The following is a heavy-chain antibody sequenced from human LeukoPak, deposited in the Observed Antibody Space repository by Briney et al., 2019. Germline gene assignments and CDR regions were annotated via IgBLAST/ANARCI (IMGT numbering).Heavy chain of an antibody. CDR1: GFTFSNYA. CDR2: ITGSGGNT. CDR3: AKWGDFDVLTGYYVPDF. Sequence: GGSLRLSCAASGFTFSNYAMSWVRQAPGKGLEWVSAITGSGGNTYYADSVKGRFTISRDNSKNTLYLQMNSLRAEDTAVYYCAKWGDFDVLTGYYVPDFWGQGTLVTVSS. J-gene: IGHJ4*02. D-gene: IGHD3-9*01. V-gene: IGHV3-23*01.